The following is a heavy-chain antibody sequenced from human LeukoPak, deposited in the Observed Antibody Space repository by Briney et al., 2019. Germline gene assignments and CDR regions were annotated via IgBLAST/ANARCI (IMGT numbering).Heavy chain of an antibody. J-gene: IGHJ4*02. CDR1: GGSISSGSYS. CDR3: ARDSTVTTLDY. CDR2: IYTSGST. Sequence: SETLSLTCTVSGGSISSGSYSWSWIRQPAGKGLEWIGRIYTSGSTNYNPSLKSRVTISVDTSKNQFSLKLSSVTAADTAVYYCARDSTVTTLDYWGQGTLVTVSS. V-gene: IGHV4-61*02. D-gene: IGHD4-17*01.